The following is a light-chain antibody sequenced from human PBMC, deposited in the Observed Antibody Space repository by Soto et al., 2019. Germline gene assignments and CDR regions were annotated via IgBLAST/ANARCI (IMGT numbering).Light chain of an antibody. Sequence: VVLTQSPSTLSFSPGEGCTLSFRASQSIGIYLAWYQQKPGQAPRLLIYGASSRATGIPDRFSGSGSGTDFTLTISRLEPEDFAVYYCQQYGSSVTFGQGTRLEIK. CDR3: QQYGSSVT. CDR2: GAS. CDR1: QSIGIY. J-gene: IGKJ5*01. V-gene: IGKV3-20*01.